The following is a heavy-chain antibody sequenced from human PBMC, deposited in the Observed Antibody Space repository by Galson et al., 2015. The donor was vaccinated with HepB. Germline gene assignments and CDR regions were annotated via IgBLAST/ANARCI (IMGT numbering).Heavy chain of an antibody. V-gene: IGHV1-46*01. CDR2: INPSGGST. CDR3: ARAPELGIAVAAGDY. Sequence: QSGAEVKKPGASVKVSCKASGYTFTSYYMHWVRQAPGQGLEWMGIINPSGGSTSYAQKFQGRVTMTRDTSTSTVYMELSSLRSEDTAVYYCARAPELGIAVAAGDYWGQGTLVTVSS. J-gene: IGHJ4*02. CDR1: GYTFTSYY. D-gene: IGHD6-19*01.